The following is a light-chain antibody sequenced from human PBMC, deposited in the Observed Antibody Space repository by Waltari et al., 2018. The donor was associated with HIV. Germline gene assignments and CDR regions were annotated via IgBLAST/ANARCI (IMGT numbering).Light chain of an antibody. J-gene: IGLJ2*01. V-gene: IGLV2-11*01. CDR2: DVS. Sequence: QSALTQPRSVSGSPGQSVTISCTGPSSDVGDYNSVSWYQQHPGKAPKLMIYDVSKWPSGVPDRFSGSKSGNTASLTISGLQAEDEADYYCASHAGSKDVFGGGTRLTVL. CDR1: SSDVGDYNS. CDR3: ASHAGSKDV.